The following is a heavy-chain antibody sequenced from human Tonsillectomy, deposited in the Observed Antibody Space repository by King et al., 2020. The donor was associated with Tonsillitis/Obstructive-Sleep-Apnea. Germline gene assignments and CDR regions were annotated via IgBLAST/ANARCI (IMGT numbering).Heavy chain of an antibody. D-gene: IGHD6-13*01. V-gene: IGHV3-30*18. J-gene: IGHJ4*02. CDR2: ISYVKKNK. Sequence: VQLVESGGGVVQPGRSLRLSCAASGFTFSSYGMHWVRQAPGKGLEWVAIISYVKKNKFYADSVKGRFTISRDNSKSTLYLQMNSLRTDDTAVYYCAKDLRNSWTFDYWGQGTLVTVSS. CDR1: GFTFSSYG. CDR3: AKDLRNSWTFDY.